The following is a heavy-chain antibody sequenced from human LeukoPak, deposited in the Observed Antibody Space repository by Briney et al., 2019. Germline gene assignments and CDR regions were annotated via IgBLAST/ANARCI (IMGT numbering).Heavy chain of an antibody. D-gene: IGHD2-21*01. CDR1: GFTFSSYS. CDR3: AKSLQVFLYYMDV. J-gene: IGHJ6*03. Sequence: QSGGSLRLSCAAFGFTFSSYSMNWVRQAPGKGLEWVSAISGSGGSTYYADSVKGRFTISRDNSKNTLYLQMNSLRAEDTAVYYCAKSLQVFLYYMDVWGKGTTVTVSS. CDR2: ISGSGGST. V-gene: IGHV3-23*01.